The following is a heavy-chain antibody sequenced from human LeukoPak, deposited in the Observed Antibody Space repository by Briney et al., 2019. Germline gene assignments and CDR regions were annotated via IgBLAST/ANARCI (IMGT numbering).Heavy chain of an antibody. J-gene: IGHJ5*02. V-gene: IGHV1-8*01. CDR2: MNPKSGNT. CDR3: ARPGTNFGINWFDP. Sequence: ASVKLSCKASGDTFTSYDINWVRQATGQGLEWMGWMNPKSGNTGYAQKFQGRVTMTRNTSTSTAYMELSSLRSEDTAVYYCARPGTNFGINWFDPWGQGTLVTVSS. CDR1: GDTFTSYD. D-gene: IGHD3-3*01.